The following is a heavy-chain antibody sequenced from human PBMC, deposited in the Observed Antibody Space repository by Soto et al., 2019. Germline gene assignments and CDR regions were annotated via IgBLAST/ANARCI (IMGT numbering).Heavy chain of an antibody. Sequence: GGSLRLSCAASGFTFSSYAMHWVRQAPGKGLEWVAVISYDGSNKYYADSVEGRFTISRENAQNSFFLQMNSLRVGDTAVYYCARTDRDFYGLDVWGQGTTVTVSS. CDR2: ISYDGSNK. CDR1: GFTFSSYA. V-gene: IGHV3-30-3*01. J-gene: IGHJ6*02. CDR3: ARTDRDFYGLDV.